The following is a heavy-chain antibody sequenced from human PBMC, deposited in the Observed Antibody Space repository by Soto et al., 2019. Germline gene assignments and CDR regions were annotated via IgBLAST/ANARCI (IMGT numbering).Heavy chain of an antibody. D-gene: IGHD3-16*01. V-gene: IGHV3-33*01. CDR3: AFGNLSYYFDF. CDR1: GFTFSGFG. Sequence: VGSLRLSCAASGFTFSGFGMHCVRQAPGKGLEWVAIIWYDGSDKYYADSVKGRFTISRDNSKNTLYLQMNSLRAEDTAVYHCAFGNLSYYFDFWGQGTPVTVSS. CDR2: IWYDGSDK. J-gene: IGHJ4*02.